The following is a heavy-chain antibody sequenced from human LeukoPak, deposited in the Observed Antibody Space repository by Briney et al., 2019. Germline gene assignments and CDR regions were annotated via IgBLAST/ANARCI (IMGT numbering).Heavy chain of an antibody. CDR3: ARFRLGSDYYHMDV. J-gene: IGHJ6*03. D-gene: IGHD7-27*01. V-gene: IGHV4-61*02. CDR2: IYSRGST. Sequence: TTSQTLSLTCNVSGASISSGRYYWSWIRQPAGKGLEWIGRIYSRGSTNYNPSLKSRVTISVDTSKNQFSLKLSSVTAADTAVYYCARFRLGSDYYHMDVWGKGTTVTVSS. CDR1: GASISSGRYY.